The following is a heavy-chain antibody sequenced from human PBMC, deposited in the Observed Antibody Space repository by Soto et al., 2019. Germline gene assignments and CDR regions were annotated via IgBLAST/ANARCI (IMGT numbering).Heavy chain of an antibody. CDR2: IIPMLGIA. CDR1: GGSFSDYA. V-gene: IGHV1-69*01. CDR3: ARDGDYYDSSGFQRDYHYYGMDV. D-gene: IGHD3-22*01. J-gene: IGHJ6*02. Sequence: QVQLVQSGAEVKKPGSSVKVSCQASGGSFSDYAISWVRQAPGQGLEWMGGIIPMLGIADNAQKFQGRVIITADEYTSTVYMELSSLRSEETAVYYCARDGDYYDSSGFQRDYHYYGMDVWGQGTTVTVAS.